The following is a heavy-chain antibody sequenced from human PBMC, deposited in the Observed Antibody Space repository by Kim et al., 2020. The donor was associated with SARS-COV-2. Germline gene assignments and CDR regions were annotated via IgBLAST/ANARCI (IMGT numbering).Heavy chain of an antibody. CDR1: GGSFSGYY. CDR3: ASNPRYCSGGSCYGGGRDY. D-gene: IGHD2-15*01. Sequence: SETLSLTCAVYGGSFSGYYWSWIRQPPGKGLEWIGEINHSGSTNYNPSLKSRVTISVDTSKNQFSLKLSSVTAADTAVYYCASNPRYCSGGSCYGGGRDYWGQGTLVTVSS. V-gene: IGHV4-34*01. J-gene: IGHJ4*02. CDR2: INHSGST.